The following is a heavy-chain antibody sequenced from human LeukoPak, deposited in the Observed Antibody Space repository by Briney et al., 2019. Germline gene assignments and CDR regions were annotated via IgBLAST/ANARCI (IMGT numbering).Heavy chain of an antibody. Sequence: GASVKVSCKASGGTFSSYAISWVRQAPGQGLEWMGGIIPIFGTANYALKFQGRVTITTDESTSTAYMELSSLRSEDTAVYYCARGTRYCSSTSCRKKNYYYYMDVWGKGTTVTVSS. CDR1: GGTFSSYA. CDR2: IIPIFGTA. CDR3: ARGTRYCSSTSCRKKNYYYYMDV. V-gene: IGHV1-69*05. J-gene: IGHJ6*03. D-gene: IGHD2-2*01.